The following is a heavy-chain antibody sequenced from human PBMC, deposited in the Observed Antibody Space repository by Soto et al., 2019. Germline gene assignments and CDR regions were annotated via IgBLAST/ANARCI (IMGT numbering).Heavy chain of an antibody. V-gene: IGHV3-23*01. CDR3: AQDRPRDYVWSH. CDR2: ISGSGGTT. CDR1: GFTFSTYA. Sequence: GGSLRLSCAASGFTFSTYAMSWVRQAPGKGLEWVSVISGSGGTTHYADSVRGRFTISRDNSKNTRYLQMNSLRAEDTAVYYCAQDRPRDYVWSHWGKGTQVTVSS. D-gene: IGHD4-17*01. J-gene: IGHJ4*02.